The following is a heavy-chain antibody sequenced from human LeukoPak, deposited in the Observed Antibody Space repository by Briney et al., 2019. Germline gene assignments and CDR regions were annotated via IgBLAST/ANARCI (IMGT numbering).Heavy chain of an antibody. J-gene: IGHJ4*02. V-gene: IGHV4-61*02. CDR3: VRDSYGSWESY. CDR2: IYTSGST. CDR1: GGSISSGSYY. Sequence: PSETLSLTCTVSGGSISSGSYYWSWIRQPAGKGLEWIGRIYTSGSTNYNPSLKGRVTISVDTSKNQFSLRLRSVTAADTAVYYCVRDSYGSWESYWGQGTLVTVSS. D-gene: IGHD6-6*01.